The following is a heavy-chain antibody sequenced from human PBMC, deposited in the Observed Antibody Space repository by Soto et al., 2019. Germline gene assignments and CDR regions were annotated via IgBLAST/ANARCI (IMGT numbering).Heavy chain of an antibody. CDR2: IYYSGST. Sequence: TSETLSLTCTVSGGSISSSSYYWGWIRQPPGKGLEWIGSIYYSGSTYYNPSLKSRVTISVDTSKNQFSLKLSSVTAADTAVYYCARGAVAGTTSWFDPWGQGTLVTVSS. V-gene: IGHV4-39*01. J-gene: IGHJ5*02. CDR1: GGSISSSSYY. D-gene: IGHD6-19*01. CDR3: ARGAVAGTTSWFDP.